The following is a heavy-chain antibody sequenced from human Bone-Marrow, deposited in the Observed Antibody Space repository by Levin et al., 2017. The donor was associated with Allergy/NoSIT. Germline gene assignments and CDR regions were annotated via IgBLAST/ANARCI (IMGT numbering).Heavy chain of an antibody. CDR3: AKDIAVDVAGWFDP. J-gene: IGHJ5*02. Sequence: PSETLSLTCAASGFTFSSYAMSWVRQAPGKGLEWVSAISGSGGSTYYADSVKGRFTISRDNSKNTLYLQMNSLRAEDTAVYYCAKDIAVDVAGWFDPWGQGTLVTVSS. CDR2: ISGSGGST. D-gene: IGHD2-21*01. CDR1: GFTFSSYA. V-gene: IGHV3-23*01.